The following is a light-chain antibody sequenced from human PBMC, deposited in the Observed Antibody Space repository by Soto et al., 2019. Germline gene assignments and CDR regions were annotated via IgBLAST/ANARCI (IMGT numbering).Light chain of an antibody. CDR2: GAS. Sequence: IVLTQSPTTLSVSTEERATLSCRESQGVSSDLVWYQQKPGQATRLLIYGASTMANGIPARFSDSGSGTEFTLTISSLQSEDFAVYYCQQYNNWRPVTFGQGTRLEIK. CDR3: QQYNNWRPVT. V-gene: IGKV3-15*01. J-gene: IGKJ5*01. CDR1: QGVSSD.